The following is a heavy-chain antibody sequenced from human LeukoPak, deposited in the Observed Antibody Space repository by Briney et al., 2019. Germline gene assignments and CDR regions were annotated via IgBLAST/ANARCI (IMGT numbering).Heavy chain of an antibody. CDR1: GFTFDDYA. D-gene: IGHD4/OR15-4a*01. CDR2: ISRTSGNL. V-gene: IGHV3-9*01. Sequence: GRSLRLSCAASGFTFDDYAMHWVRQAPGKGLEWVSAISRTSGNLGYADSVKGRFTISRDNAKNSLYLQMNSLRPEDTALYYCAKERGAEYYYGMDVWGQGTMVTVSS. J-gene: IGHJ6*02. CDR3: AKERGAEYYYGMDV.